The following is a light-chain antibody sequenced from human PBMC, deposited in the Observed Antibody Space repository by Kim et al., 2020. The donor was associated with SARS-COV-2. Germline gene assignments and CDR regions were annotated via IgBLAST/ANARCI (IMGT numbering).Light chain of an antibody. Sequence: SVRPGRTASIICSGDNLGDKYAYWYQQKPGQSPVLVIYQDTKRPAGIPERFSGSNSGNTATLTISGTQALDEGDYYCQAWDSSTAVFGGGTQLTVL. CDR3: QAWDSSTAV. CDR2: QDT. CDR1: NLGDKY. J-gene: IGLJ3*02. V-gene: IGLV3-1*01.